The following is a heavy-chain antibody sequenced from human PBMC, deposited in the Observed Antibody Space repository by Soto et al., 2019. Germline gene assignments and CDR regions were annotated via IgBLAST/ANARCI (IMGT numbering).Heavy chain of an antibody. V-gene: IGHV1-3*01. CDR1: GYTFTTYA. CDR3: ARNTAMVPVDY. J-gene: IGHJ4*02. Sequence: ASVKVSCKASGYTFTTYAMHWVRQAPGQRLEWMGWINAGNGNTKYSQKFQGRVTITRDTSASTAYMELSSLRSEDTAVYYCARNTAMVPVDYWGQGTLVTVSS. CDR2: INAGNGNT. D-gene: IGHD5-18*01.